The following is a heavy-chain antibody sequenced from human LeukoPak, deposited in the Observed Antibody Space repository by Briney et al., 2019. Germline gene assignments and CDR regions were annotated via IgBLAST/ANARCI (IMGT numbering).Heavy chain of an antibody. CDR1: GYTLTELS. Sequence: ASVKVSCKVSGYTLTELSMHWVRQAPGKGLEWMGGFDPEDGETIYAQKFQGRVTMTEDTSTDTAYMELSSLRSEDTAVYYCATAVGSSSWLGWFDPWGQGTLVTVSS. V-gene: IGHV1-24*01. D-gene: IGHD6-13*01. CDR3: ATAVGSSSWLGWFDP. CDR2: FDPEDGET. J-gene: IGHJ5*02.